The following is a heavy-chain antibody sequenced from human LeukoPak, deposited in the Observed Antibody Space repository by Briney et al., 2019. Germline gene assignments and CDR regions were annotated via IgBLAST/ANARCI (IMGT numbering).Heavy chain of an antibody. CDR2: MYNNGGT. CDR3: ARAAIAVAARGWFDP. D-gene: IGHD6-19*01. J-gene: IGHJ5*02. V-gene: IGHV4-31*03. Sequence: PSETLSLTCTVSGGSITSGGSFWSWLRQEPGKGLEWIGHMYNNGGTKYMPSLSSRVTISRDTSKNQFSLKLSSVTAADTAVYYCARAAIAVAARGWFDPWGQGTLVTVSS. CDR1: GGSITSGGSF.